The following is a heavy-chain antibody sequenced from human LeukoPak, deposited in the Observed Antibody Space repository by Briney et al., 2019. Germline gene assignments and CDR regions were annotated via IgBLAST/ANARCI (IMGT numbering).Heavy chain of an antibody. CDR1: GFTFTSYG. J-gene: IGHJ6*03. D-gene: IGHD2-2*01. V-gene: IGHV1-18*01. Sequence: ASVKVSCKASGFTFTSYGISWVRQAPGQGLEWMGWISAYNGNTNYAQKLQGRVTMTTDTSTSTAYMELRSLRSDDTAVYYCAKEHWDIVVVPAAQYYYYYMDVWGKGTTVTVSS. CDR2: ISAYNGNT. CDR3: AKEHWDIVVVPAAQYYYYYMDV.